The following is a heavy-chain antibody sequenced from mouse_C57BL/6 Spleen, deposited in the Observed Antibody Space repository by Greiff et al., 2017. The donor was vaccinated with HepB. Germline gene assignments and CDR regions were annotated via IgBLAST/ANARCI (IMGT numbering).Heavy chain of an antibody. CDR2: IYPGDGDT. J-gene: IGHJ1*03. V-gene: IGHV1-82*01. CDR1: GYAFSSSW. Sequence: VQLQQSGPELVKPGASVKISCKASGYAFSSSWMNWVKQRPGQGLEWIGRIYPGDGDTNYNGKFKGKATLTADKSSSTAYMQLSSLTSEDSAVYFCARTFNSGPHWYFDVWGTGTTVTVSS. D-gene: IGHD1-3*01. CDR3: ARTFNSGPHWYFDV.